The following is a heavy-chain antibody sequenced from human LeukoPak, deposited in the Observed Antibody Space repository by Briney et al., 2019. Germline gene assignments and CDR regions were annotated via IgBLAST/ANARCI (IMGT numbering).Heavy chain of an antibody. J-gene: IGHJ6*03. V-gene: IGHV3-21*01. CDR1: GFTFSSYS. Sequence: PGGSLRLSCAASGFTFSSYSMNWVRQAPGKGLEWVSSISSSSSYIYYADSVKGRFTISRDNAKNSLYLQMNSLRAEDTAVYYCARVSYDFWGDYYYYMDVWGKGTTVTVSS. CDR3: ARVSYDFWGDYYYYMDV. D-gene: IGHD3-3*01. CDR2: ISSSSSYI.